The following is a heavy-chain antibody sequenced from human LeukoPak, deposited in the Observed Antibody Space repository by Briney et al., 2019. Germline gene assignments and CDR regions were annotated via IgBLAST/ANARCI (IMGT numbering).Heavy chain of an antibody. CDR1: GFTFCSYE. CDR2: ISSSGSTI. J-gene: IGHJ6*02. CDR3: ARVSGVKYYYYGMDV. Sequence: GGSLRLSCAASGFTFCSYEMNWVRQAPGKGREGVSYISSSGSTIYYADSVKGRFTISRDNAKNSLYLQMNSLRAEDTAVYYCARVSGVKYYYYGMDVWGQGTTVTVSS. V-gene: IGHV3-48*03. D-gene: IGHD3-10*01.